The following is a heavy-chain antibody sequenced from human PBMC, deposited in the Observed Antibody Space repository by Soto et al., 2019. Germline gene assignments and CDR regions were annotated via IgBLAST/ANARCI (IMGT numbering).Heavy chain of an antibody. Sequence: GGSLRLSFAASGFTFNDYVMSWVRQAPGKGLEWVSGINWNGGSTGYADSVKGRFTISRDNAKNSLYLQMNSLKTEDTAMCYSTRRDDFWYGYAFENWGPGTLVTVSS. CDR1: GFTFNDYV. V-gene: IGHV3-20*03. CDR2: INWNGGST. J-gene: IGHJ4*02. CDR3: TRRDDFWYGYAFEN. D-gene: IGHD3-3*01.